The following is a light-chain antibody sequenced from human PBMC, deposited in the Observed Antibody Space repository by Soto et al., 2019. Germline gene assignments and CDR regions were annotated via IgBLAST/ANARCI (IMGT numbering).Light chain of an antibody. CDR2: RSD. V-gene: IGLV1-47*01. CDR1: SSNIGSNF. CDR3: ASWDDTLSGVV. Sequence: QSVLTQPPSTSGTPGQRVTMSCSGSSSNIGSNFVYWYQQFPGMAPKLLIYRSDQRPSGVPDRFSGSKSGTSAPLAISGLRSEDEAAYYCASWDDTLSGVVFGGGTKVTVL. J-gene: IGLJ3*02.